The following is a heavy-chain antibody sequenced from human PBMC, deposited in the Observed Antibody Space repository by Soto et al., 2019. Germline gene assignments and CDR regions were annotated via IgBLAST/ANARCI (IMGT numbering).Heavy chain of an antibody. CDR3: ARHGGDFWSGYRIYYYYYGMDV. CDR1: GYSFTSYW. D-gene: IGHD3-3*01. CDR2: IDPSDSYT. Sequence: PGESLKISCKGSGYSFTSYWISWVRQMPGKGLEWMGRIDPSDSYTNYSPSFQGHVTISADKSISTAYLQWSSLKASDTAMYYCARHGGDFWSGYRIYYYYYGMDVWGQGTTVTVS. V-gene: IGHV5-10-1*01. J-gene: IGHJ6*02.